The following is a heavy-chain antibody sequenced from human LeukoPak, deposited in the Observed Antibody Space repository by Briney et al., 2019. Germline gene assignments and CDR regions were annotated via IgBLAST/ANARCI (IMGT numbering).Heavy chain of an antibody. D-gene: IGHD6-19*01. J-gene: IGHJ4*02. Sequence: SETLSLTCAVSGGSISSGSYYWSWMRQPAGKGLEWIGRIYTSGSTNYNPSLKSRVTISVDTSKNQFSLKLTSVTAADTAVYYCARHYYGSGWFDYWGQGTLVTVSS. V-gene: IGHV4-61*02. CDR3: ARHYYGSGWFDY. CDR2: IYTSGST. CDR1: GGSISSGSYY.